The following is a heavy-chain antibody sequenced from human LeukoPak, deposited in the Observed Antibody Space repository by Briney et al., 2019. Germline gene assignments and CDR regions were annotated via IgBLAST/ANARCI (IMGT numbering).Heavy chain of an antibody. Sequence: SGGSLRLSCAASGFTFSSYAMSWVRQAPGKGLEWVSAISGSGGSTYYADSVKGRFTISRDNSKNTLYLQMNSLRAEDTAVYYCAKSEWELSYFDYWGQGTLVTVSS. CDR1: GFTFSSYA. CDR2: ISGSGGST. J-gene: IGHJ4*02. CDR3: AKSEWELSYFDY. V-gene: IGHV3-23*01. D-gene: IGHD1-26*01.